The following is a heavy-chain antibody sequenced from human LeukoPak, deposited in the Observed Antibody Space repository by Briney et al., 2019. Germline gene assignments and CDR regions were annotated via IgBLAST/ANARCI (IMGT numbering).Heavy chain of an antibody. V-gene: IGHV4-34*01. Sequence: SETLSLTCAVYGGSFSGYYWSWIRQPPGKGLEWIGEINHSGSTNYNPSLKSRVTISVDTSKNQFSLKLSSVTAADTAVYYCARSGSGSSNWSDPWGQGTLVTVSS. CDR1: GGSFSGYY. CDR2: INHSGST. CDR3: ARSGSGSSNWSDP. J-gene: IGHJ5*02. D-gene: IGHD6-19*01.